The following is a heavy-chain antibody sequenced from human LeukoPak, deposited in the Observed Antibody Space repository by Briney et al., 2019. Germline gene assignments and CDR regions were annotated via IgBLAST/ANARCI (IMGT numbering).Heavy chain of an antibody. CDR3: ARVGDIVGADYYFDY. V-gene: IGHV3-33*01. D-gene: IGHD1-26*01. CDR2: LWSDGSNK. CDR1: GFTFSSYG. Sequence: GGSLRLSCAASGFTFSSYGMHWVRQTPGKGLEWVAVLWSDGSNKYYADSVKGRFTISRDNSKNTLYLQMNSLRAEDTAVYYCARVGDIVGADYYFDYWGQGTLVTVSS. J-gene: IGHJ4*02.